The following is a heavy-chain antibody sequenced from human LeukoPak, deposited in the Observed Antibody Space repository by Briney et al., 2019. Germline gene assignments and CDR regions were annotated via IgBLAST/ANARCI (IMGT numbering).Heavy chain of an antibody. Sequence: PGGSLRLSCAASGFTFSSYAMSWVRQAPGKGLEWVSAISGSGGSTYYADSVKGRFTISRDNSKNTLYLQMNSLRAEDTAVYYCAKDAGFWNVGRSAFDPWGQGTLVTVSS. V-gene: IGHV3-23*01. CDR3: AKDAGFWNVGRSAFDP. CDR1: GFTFSSYA. J-gene: IGHJ5*02. CDR2: ISGSGGST. D-gene: IGHD1-1*01.